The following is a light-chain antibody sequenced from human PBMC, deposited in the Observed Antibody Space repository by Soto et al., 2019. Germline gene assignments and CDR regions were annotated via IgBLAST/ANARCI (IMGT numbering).Light chain of an antibody. CDR3: QHYDRAPMWT. CDR2: STS. CDR1: QIVGDTY. J-gene: IGKJ1*01. Sequence: EIVLTQSPGTLSLSPGERSTLSCSSVQIVGDTYLAWYQQKPGQAPRLLMYSTSIRATGIPDRFSGSGSGTDFTLTISRLDPEDFAVYYCQHYDRAPMWTFGQGTKVDIK. V-gene: IGKV3-20*01.